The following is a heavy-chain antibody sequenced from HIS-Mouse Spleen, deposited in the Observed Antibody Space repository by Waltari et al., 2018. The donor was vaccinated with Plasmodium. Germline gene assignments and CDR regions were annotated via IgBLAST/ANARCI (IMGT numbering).Heavy chain of an antibody. D-gene: IGHD3-16*01. CDR1: GFTFSSYG. J-gene: IGHJ4*02. V-gene: IGHV3-30*18. Sequence: QVQLVESGGGVVQPGRSLRLSCAASGFTFSSYGMHWVRQAPGKGLEWVAVISYDGSNKYYADSVKGLFTISRDNSKNTLYLQMNSLRAEDTAVYYCAKAQGVINFDYWAREPWSPSPQ. CDR3: AKAQGVINFDY. CDR2: ISYDGSNK.